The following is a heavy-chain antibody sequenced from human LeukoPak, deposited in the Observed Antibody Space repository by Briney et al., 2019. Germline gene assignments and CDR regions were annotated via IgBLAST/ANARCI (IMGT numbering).Heavy chain of an antibody. V-gene: IGHV3-7*01. CDR2: IKEDGSEK. CDR1: GFTFSNYW. CDR3: ARDVVDWEYFDY. D-gene: IGHD2-21*01. Sequence: PGGSLRLSCAASGFTFSNYWMTWLRQAPGKGLDWVANIKEDGSEKYYVDSVRGRFTISRDNAKNSLYLQMNSLRAEDTAVYFCARDVVDWEYFDYWGQGTLVTVSS. J-gene: IGHJ4*02.